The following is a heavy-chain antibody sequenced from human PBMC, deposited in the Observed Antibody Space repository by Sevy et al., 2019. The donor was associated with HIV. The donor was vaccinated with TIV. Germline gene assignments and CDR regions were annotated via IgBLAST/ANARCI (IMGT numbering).Heavy chain of an antibody. CDR1: GFTFSSYW. V-gene: IGHV3-7*01. CDR2: IKQDGSEK. Sequence: GGSLRLSCAASGFTFSSYWMSWVRQAPGKGLEWVANIKQDGSEKYYVDSVKDRFTISRDNAKNSLYLQMNSLRAEDTAVYYCARDRVYYYGSGSYTYYFDYWGQGTLVTVSS. CDR3: ARDRVYYYGSGSYTYYFDY. J-gene: IGHJ4*02. D-gene: IGHD3-10*01.